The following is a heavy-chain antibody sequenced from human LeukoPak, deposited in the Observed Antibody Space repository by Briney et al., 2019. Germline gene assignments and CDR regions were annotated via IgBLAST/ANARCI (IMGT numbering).Heavy chain of an antibody. Sequence: SETLSLTCAVYGGSFSGYYWSWIRQPPGKGLEWIGEINHSGSTNYNPSLKSRVTISVDTSKNQFSLGLYSVTAADTAVYYCARDVYGDLGYYYYMDVWGKGTTVTISS. J-gene: IGHJ6*03. D-gene: IGHD2/OR15-2a*01. CDR2: INHSGST. CDR3: ARDVYGDLGYYYYMDV. V-gene: IGHV4-34*01. CDR1: GGSFSGYY.